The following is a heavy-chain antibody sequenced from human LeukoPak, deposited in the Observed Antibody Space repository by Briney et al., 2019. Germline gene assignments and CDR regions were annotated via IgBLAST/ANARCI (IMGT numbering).Heavy chain of an antibody. CDR1: GFTFSSYG. D-gene: IGHD5-24*01. CDR2: IWYDGSNK. J-gene: IGHJ4*02. CDR3: ARDQSIEMATATDY. Sequence: GRSLRLSSAASGFTFSSYGMHWVRQAPGKGLEWVAVIWYDGSNKYYADSVKGRFTISRDNSKNTLYLQMNSLRAEDTAVYYRARDQSIEMATATDYWGQGTLVTVSS. V-gene: IGHV3-33*01.